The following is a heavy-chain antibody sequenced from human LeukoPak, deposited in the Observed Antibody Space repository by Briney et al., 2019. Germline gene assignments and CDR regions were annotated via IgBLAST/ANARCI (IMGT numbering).Heavy chain of an antibody. CDR2: INPNSGGT. J-gene: IGHJ6*03. Sequence: GASVKVSCKASGYTFTGYYMHWVRQAPGQGLEWMGWINPNSGGTNYAQKFQGRVTMTRDTSIDTAYMQLSRLRSDDTAVYYCAKDRYGDYEAPFLYYMDAWGRGTTVTVSS. V-gene: IGHV1-2*02. CDR3: AKDRYGDYEAPFLYYMDA. D-gene: IGHD5-12*01. CDR1: GYTFTGYY.